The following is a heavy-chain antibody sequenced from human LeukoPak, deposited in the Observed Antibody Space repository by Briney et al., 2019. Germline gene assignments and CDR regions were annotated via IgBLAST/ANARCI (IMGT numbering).Heavy chain of an antibody. CDR2: ISYDGSNK. V-gene: IGHV3-30*18. D-gene: IGHD2-2*01. CDR1: GFTFSSYG. CDR3: AKDHCSSTSCYIFDY. Sequence: EAGRSLRLSCAASGFTFSSYGTHWVRQAPGKGLEWVAVISYDGSNKYYADSVKGRFTISRDNSKNTLYLQMNSLRAEDTAVYYCAKDHCSSTSCYIFDYRGQGTLVTVSS. J-gene: IGHJ4*02.